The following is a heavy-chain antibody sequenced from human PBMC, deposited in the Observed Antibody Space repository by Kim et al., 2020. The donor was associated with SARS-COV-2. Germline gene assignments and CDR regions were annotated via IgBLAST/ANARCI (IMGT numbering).Heavy chain of an antibody. Sequence: YYANSVKCRFTISRDNSKNTLYLQMGSLRAEDMAVYYCARVGAVAGIIDYWGQGTLVTVSS. CDR3: ARVGAVAGIIDY. D-gene: IGHD6-19*01. V-gene: IGHV3-64*01. J-gene: IGHJ4*02.